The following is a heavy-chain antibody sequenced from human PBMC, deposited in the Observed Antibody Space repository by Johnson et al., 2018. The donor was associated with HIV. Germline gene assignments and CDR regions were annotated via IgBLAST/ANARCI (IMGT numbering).Heavy chain of an antibody. CDR1: GFTFSSYA. CDR2: IYSGGST. CDR3: TDYNFWTKRAFDI. V-gene: IGHV3-NL1*01. J-gene: IGHJ3*02. Sequence: QVQLVESGGGVVQPGRSLRLSCAASGFTFSSYAMHWVRQAPGKGLEWVAVIYSGGSTYYADSVKGRFTISRDNSKNTLYLQMNSLKIEDTAVYYCTDYNFWTKRAFDIWGQGTMVTVSS. D-gene: IGHD3-3*01.